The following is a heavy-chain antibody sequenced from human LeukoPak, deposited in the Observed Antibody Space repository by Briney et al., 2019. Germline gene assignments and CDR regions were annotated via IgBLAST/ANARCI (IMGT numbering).Heavy chain of an antibody. D-gene: IGHD5-12*01. Sequence: PGGSLRLSCAASGFTFSSYSMNWVRQAPGKGLEWVSSISSSSSYIYYADSVKGRFTISRDNAKNSLYLQMDSLRAEDTALYYCAKVLRGWIDYYGMDVWGQGTTVTVSS. CDR3: AKVLRGWIDYYGMDV. V-gene: IGHV3-21*04. CDR1: GFTFSSYS. CDR2: ISSSSSYI. J-gene: IGHJ6*02.